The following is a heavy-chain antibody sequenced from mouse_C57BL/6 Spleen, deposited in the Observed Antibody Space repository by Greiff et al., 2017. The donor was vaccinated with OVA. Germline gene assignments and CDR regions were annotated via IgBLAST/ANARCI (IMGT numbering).Heavy chain of an antibody. V-gene: IGHV5-17*01. J-gene: IGHJ1*03. D-gene: IGHD1-1*01. Sequence: EVQLVESGGGLVKPGGSLKLSCAASGFTFSDYGMHWVRQAPEKGLEWVAYISSGSSTIYYADTVNGRFTISRDNAKNTLFLQMTSLRSEDTAMYYCARDYGSSYWYFDVWGTGTTVTVSS. CDR3: ARDYGSSYWYFDV. CDR1: GFTFSDYG. CDR2: ISSGSSTI.